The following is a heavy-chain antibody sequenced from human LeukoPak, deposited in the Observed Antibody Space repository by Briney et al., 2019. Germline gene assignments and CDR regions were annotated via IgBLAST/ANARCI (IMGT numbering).Heavy chain of an antibody. CDR3: AKYALDSGSYSGDY. J-gene: IGHJ4*02. V-gene: IGHV3-7*01. D-gene: IGHD1-26*01. CDR1: GFILRSYW. CDR2: IKQDESEK. Sequence: GGSLRLSCAVSGFILRSYWMGLVRQAPGKGLEWVANIKQDESEKNYVDSVKGRFTISRDNAKNSLYLQMNSLRAEDTAVYYCAKYALDSGSYSGDYWGQGTLVTVSS.